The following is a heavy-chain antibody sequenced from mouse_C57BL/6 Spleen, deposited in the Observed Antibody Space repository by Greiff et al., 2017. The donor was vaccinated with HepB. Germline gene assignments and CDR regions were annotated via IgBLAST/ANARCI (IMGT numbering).Heavy chain of an antibody. Sequence: EVQLQQSGPELVKPGASVKISCKASGYTFTDYYMNWVKQSHVKSLEWIGDINPNNGGTSYNQKFKGKATLTVDKSSSTAYMELRSLTSEDSAVYYCTGYSNWFAYWGQGTLVTVSA. CDR3: TGYSNWFAY. CDR1: GYTFTDYY. V-gene: IGHV1-26*01. J-gene: IGHJ3*01. CDR2: INPNNGGT. D-gene: IGHD2-5*01.